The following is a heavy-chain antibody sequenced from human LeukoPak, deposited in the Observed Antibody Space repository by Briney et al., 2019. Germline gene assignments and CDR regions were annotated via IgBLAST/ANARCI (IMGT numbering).Heavy chain of an antibody. Sequence: PGGSLRPSCAASGFTFSSFSMTWVRQAPGKGLEWISYIHETSSPIYYADSVKGRFTVSRDNAKNSLYLQMNSLRAEDTAVYYCGRGGSTGSWFNYWGQGTLVTVSS. J-gene: IGHJ4*02. D-gene: IGHD6-13*01. CDR3: GRGGSTGSWFNY. CDR1: GFTFSSFS. CDR2: IHETSSPI. V-gene: IGHV3-48*01.